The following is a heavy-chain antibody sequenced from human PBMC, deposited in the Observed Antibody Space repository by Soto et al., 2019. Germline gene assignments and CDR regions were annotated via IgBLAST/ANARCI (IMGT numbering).Heavy chain of an antibody. CDR1: GFTFSSYD. CDR3: ARSRGRKYCTNGVCYTRYYYYGMDV. J-gene: IGHJ6*02. Sequence: GGSLRLSCAASGFTFSSYDMHLVRQATGKGLEWVSAIGTAGDPYYPGSVKGRFTISRENAKNSLYLQMNSLRAGDTAVYYCARSRGRKYCTNGVCYTRYYYYGMDVWGQGTTVTVSS. V-gene: IGHV3-13*05. D-gene: IGHD2-8*01. CDR2: IGTAGDP.